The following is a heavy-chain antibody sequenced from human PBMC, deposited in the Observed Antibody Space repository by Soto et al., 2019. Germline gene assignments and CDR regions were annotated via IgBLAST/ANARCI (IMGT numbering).Heavy chain of an antibody. CDR3: ASRERVDAFDV. CDR2: IIPISGTI. D-gene: IGHD1-26*01. V-gene: IGHV1-69*01. Sequence: QVQLVQSGAEVKKPGSSVKVSCKASGGTFSTYGITWVRQASGQGLEWMGGIIPISGTINFAQKFKGRLTITPDESTSTVYMNLRSLTSEDTAVYYCASRERVDAFDVWGRGTMVTVSS. CDR1: GGTFSTYG. J-gene: IGHJ3*01.